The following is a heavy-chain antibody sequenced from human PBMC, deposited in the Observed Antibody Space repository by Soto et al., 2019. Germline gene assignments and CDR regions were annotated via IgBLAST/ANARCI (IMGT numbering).Heavy chain of an antibody. V-gene: IGHV4-31*03. Sequence: SETLSLTCTVSGGSISSGGYYWSWIRQHPGKGLEWIGYIYYSGSTYYNPSLKSRVTISVDTSKNQFSLKLSSVTAADTAVYYCGRGLQYEGRFDPWGQGTLVTVSS. D-gene: IGHD4-4*01. J-gene: IGHJ5*02. CDR3: GRGLQYEGRFDP. CDR2: IYYSGST. CDR1: GGSISSGGYY.